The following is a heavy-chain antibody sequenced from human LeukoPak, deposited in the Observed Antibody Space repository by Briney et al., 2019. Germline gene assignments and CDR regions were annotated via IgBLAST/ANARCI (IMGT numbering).Heavy chain of an antibody. CDR1: GGSISSSYYY. D-gene: IGHD2-8*02. CDR2: IYSSGST. J-gene: IGHJ5*02. CDR3: ARGRITGGVSRPGKKLYNWFDP. Sequence: PSETLSLTCTVSGGSISSSYYYWGWIRQPPGKGLEWIGSIYSSGSTYYNPSLKSRVTISVDTSKNQFSLKLSSVTAADTAVYYCARGRITGGVSRPGKKLYNWFDPWGQGTLVTVSS. V-gene: IGHV4-39*07.